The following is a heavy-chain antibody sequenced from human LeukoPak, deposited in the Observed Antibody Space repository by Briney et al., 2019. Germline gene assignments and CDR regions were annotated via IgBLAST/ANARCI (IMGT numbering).Heavy chain of an antibody. CDR1: GFTFSSYS. D-gene: IGHD3-10*01. Sequence: PGGSLRLSCAASGFTFSSYSMNWVRQAPGKGLGWVSSISSSSSYIYYADSVKGRFTISRDNAKNSLYLQMNSLRAEDTAVYYCVAYYYGSGSYYNVFMWGQGTLVTVSS. V-gene: IGHV3-21*01. CDR2: ISSSSSYI. J-gene: IGHJ4*02. CDR3: VAYYYGSGSYYNVFM.